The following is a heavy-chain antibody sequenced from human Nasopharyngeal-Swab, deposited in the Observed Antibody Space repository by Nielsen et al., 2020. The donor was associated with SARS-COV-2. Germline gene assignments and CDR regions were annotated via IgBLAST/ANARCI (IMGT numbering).Heavy chain of an antibody. V-gene: IGHV3-73*01. CDR1: GFTFSGSA. J-gene: IGHJ6*02. D-gene: IGHD5-18*01. CDR3: TRRAMVSRYYYYYGMDV. Sequence: AGSLRLSCAASGFTFSGSAMHWVRQASGKGLEWVGRIRSKANSYATAYAASVKGRFTISRDDSKNTAYLQMNSLKTEDTAVYYCTRRAMVSRYYYYYGMDVWGQGTTVTVSS. CDR2: IRSKANSYAT.